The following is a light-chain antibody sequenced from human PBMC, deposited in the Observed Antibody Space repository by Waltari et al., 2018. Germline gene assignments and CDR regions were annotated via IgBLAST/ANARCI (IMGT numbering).Light chain of an antibody. Sequence: QSALTQPASVSGSPGQSITISCPGTSSHVGSYNLLSWYQQRPGKAPKPVVYEVSNRPFGVSNRFSGSKAGNPASLTISGLQAEDEADYYCCSYAGSSPAVFGGGTQLTVL. CDR2: EVS. CDR3: CSYAGSSPAV. V-gene: IGLV2-23*02. J-gene: IGLJ7*01. CDR1: SSHVGSYNL.